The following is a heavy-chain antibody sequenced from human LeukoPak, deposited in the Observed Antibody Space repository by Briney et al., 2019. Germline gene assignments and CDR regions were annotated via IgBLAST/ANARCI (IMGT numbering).Heavy chain of an antibody. CDR1: GFTFSSYS. CDR2: ISSSSSTI. CDR3: ARDRTARRPGSLIYYYYGMDV. D-gene: IGHD1-1*01. V-gene: IGHV3-48*01. Sequence: GSLRLSCAASGFTFSSYSMNWVRQAPGKGLEWVSYISSSSSTIYYANSVKGRFTISRDNAKNSLYLQMNSLRAEDTAVYYCARDRTARRPGSLIYYYYGMDVWGQGTTVTVSS. J-gene: IGHJ6*02.